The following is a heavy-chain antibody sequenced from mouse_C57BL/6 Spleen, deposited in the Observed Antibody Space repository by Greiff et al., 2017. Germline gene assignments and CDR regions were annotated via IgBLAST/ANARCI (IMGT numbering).Heavy chain of an antibody. J-gene: IGHJ4*01. CDR1: GYAFSSSW. D-gene: IGHD1-1*01. CDR3: ARNLLRLSYYAMDY. V-gene: IGHV1-82*01. Sequence: VQLQQSGPELVKPGASVKISCKASGYAFSSSWMNWVKQRPGKGLEWIGRIYPGDGDTNYNGKFKGKATLTADKSSSTAYMQLSSLTSEDSAVYFCARNLLRLSYYAMDYWGQGTSVTVSS. CDR2: IYPGDGDT.